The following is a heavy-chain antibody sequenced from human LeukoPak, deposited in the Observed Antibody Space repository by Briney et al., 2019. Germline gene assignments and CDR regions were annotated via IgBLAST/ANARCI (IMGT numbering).Heavy chain of an antibody. D-gene: IGHD3-22*01. J-gene: IGHJ6*02. V-gene: IGHV3-30-3*01. CDR2: ISYDGSNK. CDR1: GFTFSSYA. Sequence: GGSLRLSCAASGFTFSSYAMHWVRQAPGKGLEWVAVISYDGSNKYYADSVKGRFTISRDNSKNTLYLQMNSLRAEDTAVYYCARALNYYDSSGYYYDYYYGMDVWGQGTTVTVSS. CDR3: ARALNYYDSSGYYYDYYYGMDV.